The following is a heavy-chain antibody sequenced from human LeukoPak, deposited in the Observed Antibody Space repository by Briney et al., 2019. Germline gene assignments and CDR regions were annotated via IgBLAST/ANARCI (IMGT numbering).Heavy chain of an antibody. J-gene: IGHJ4*02. CDR1: GFTFSSYA. CDR2: ISGSGGST. Sequence: PEGSLRLSCAASGFTFSSYAMSWVRQAPGKGLEWVSGISGSGGSTYYADSVKGQFTISRDNSKNTLYLQMNSLKAEDTAVYYCAKWERDGYNSYSFDYWGQGTLVTVSS. V-gene: IGHV3-23*01. CDR3: AKWERDGYNSYSFDY. D-gene: IGHD5-24*01.